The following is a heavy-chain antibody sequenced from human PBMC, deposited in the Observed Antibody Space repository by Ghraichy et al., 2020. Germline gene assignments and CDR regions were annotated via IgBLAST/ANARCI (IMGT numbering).Heavy chain of an antibody. CDR2: ISSSGSTI. J-gene: IGHJ5*02. D-gene: IGHD3-3*01. V-gene: IGHV3-11*01. Sequence: GESLNISCAASGFTFSDYYMSWIRQAPGKGLEWVSYISSSGSTIYYADSVKGRFTISKDNAKNSLYLQMNSLRAEDTAVYYCARDFKRYDFWSGYCDPWGQGTLFTVSS. CDR3: ARDFKRYDFWSGYCDP. CDR1: GFTFSDYY.